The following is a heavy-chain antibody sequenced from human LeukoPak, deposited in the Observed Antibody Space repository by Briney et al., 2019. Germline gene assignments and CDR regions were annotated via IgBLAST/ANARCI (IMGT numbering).Heavy chain of an antibody. Sequence: GGSLRLSCKASGFTFIDYGMNWVRQAPGKGPEWLCDVNWHGDSTGYADSVKGRFTISRDNSKNSLYLQMNSLRVEDTALYYCARDQLLHRNWFDAWGQGTLVTVSS. CDR2: VNWHGDST. V-gene: IGHV3-20*04. D-gene: IGHD3-22*01. J-gene: IGHJ5*02. CDR3: ARDQLLHRNWFDA. CDR1: GFTFIDYG.